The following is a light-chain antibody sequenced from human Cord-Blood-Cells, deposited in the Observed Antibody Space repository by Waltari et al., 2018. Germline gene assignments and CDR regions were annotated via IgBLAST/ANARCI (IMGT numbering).Light chain of an antibody. CDR3: SSHTSSSTHVV. CDR1: RSEVDGYKN. V-gene: IGLV2-14*01. J-gene: IGLJ2*01. CDR2: DVS. Sequence: ALNPPSTLYGPRGGSVTIPCSRTRSEVDGYKNISGYQPHPGKAPKLMIYDVSNRPSGVSNRFSGSKSGTTASLTISGRQAEDEVDYYCSSHTSSSTHVVFGGGTKLTVL.